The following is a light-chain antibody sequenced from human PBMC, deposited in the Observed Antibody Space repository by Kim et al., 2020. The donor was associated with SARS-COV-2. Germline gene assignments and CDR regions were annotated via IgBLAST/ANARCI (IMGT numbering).Light chain of an antibody. J-gene: IGLJ1*01. Sequence: GHSDDTSSTGTSSDVGGYNFVSRYQQHHGKDPQRMIYDVTKRPSGVSHRFSGSKSGGTASLTISGLQPEDETDYYCASYTSTYTYVFGTGTKVTVL. CDR2: DVT. CDR1: SSDVGGYNF. CDR3: ASYTSTYTYV. V-gene: IGLV2-14*03.